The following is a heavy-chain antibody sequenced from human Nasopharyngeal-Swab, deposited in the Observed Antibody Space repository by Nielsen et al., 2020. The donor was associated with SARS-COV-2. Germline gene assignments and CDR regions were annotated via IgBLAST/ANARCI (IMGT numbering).Heavy chain of an antibody. V-gene: IGHV3-48*04. CDR2: ISSSSTTF. Sequence: GESLKISCAASGFTFRSAWMNWVRQAPGKGLEWVAHISSSSTTFFYADSVKGRFTISRDNAKNSLYLQMDSLRADDTALYYCARDPGYYYGMNVWGQGTTVTVSS. CDR1: GFTFRSAW. J-gene: IGHJ6*02. CDR3: ARDPGYYYGMNV.